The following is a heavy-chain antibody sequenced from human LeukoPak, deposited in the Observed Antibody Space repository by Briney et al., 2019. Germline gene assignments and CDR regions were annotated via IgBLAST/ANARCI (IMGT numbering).Heavy chain of an antibody. D-gene: IGHD2-2*02. V-gene: IGHV3-23*01. CDR3: AKDYRRLVVVPAAIPFDY. CDR2: ISGSGGST. CDR1: GFTFSSYA. J-gene: IGHJ4*02. Sequence: GGSLRLSCAASGFTFSSYAMSWVRQAPGKGLEWVVAISGSGGSTYYADSVKGRFTISRDNSKNTLYLQMNSLRAEDTAVYYCAKDYRRLVVVPAAIPFDYWGQGTLVTVSS.